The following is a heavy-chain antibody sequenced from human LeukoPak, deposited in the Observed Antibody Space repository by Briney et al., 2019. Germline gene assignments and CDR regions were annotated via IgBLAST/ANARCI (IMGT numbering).Heavy chain of an antibody. Sequence: PGGSLRLSCAASGFTFSSYWMHRVRQAPGRGLVWVSRIHSDGSSTSYADSVKGRFTISRDNAKNTLYLQMNSLRVEDTAVYYCARDGGRFLEWLSSYYFDYWGQGAMVTVSS. CDR2: IHSDGSST. D-gene: IGHD3-3*01. V-gene: IGHV3-74*01. CDR3: ARDGGRFLEWLSSYYFDY. CDR1: GFTFSSYW. J-gene: IGHJ4*02.